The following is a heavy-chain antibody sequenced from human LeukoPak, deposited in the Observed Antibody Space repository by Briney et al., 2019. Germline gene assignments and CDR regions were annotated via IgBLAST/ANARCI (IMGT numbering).Heavy chain of an antibody. CDR2: IYYSGST. CDR3: ARILDSAWGELGY. Sequence: PSETLSLTCSVSGGSISDYYWNWIRQPPGKGLEWIGYIYYSGSTNYNPSLNSRVTMSVDTSKNQFSLRLSSVTAEDTAVYYCARILDSAWGELGYWGQGTLVTVSS. CDR1: GGSISDYY. D-gene: IGHD6-19*01. J-gene: IGHJ4*02. V-gene: IGHV4-59*01.